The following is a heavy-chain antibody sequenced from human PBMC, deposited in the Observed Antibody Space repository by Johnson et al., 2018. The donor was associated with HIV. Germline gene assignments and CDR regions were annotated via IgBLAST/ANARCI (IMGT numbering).Heavy chain of an antibody. Sequence: QVQLVESGGGVVQPGRSLRLSCAASGFSFSSYGMHWVRQAPGKGLEWVAVIWYDGSSKYYADSVKGRFTISRDNSKNTLYLQMNSLRAEDTAVYHCANPAGGGIAARNAFDIWGQGTMVTVSS. CDR3: ANPAGGGIAARNAFDI. J-gene: IGHJ3*02. V-gene: IGHV3-33*06. D-gene: IGHD6-6*01. CDR2: IWYDGSSK. CDR1: GFSFSSYG.